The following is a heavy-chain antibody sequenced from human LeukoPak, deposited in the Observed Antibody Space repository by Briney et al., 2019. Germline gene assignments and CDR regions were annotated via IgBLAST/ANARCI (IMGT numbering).Heavy chain of an antibody. V-gene: IGHV4-61*02. Sequence: SETLSLTCTVSGGSISSGSYYWSWIRQPAGKGLEWIARIYTSGSTNYNPSLKSRVTISVDTSKNQFSLKLSSVTAADTAVYYCARELDYYYYMDVWGKGTTVTISS. J-gene: IGHJ6*03. CDR1: GGSISSGSYY. CDR2: IYTSGST. CDR3: ARELDYYYYMDV.